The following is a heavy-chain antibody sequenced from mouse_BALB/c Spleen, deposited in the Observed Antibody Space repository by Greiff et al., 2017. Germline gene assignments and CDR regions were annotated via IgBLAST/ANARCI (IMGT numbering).Heavy chain of an antibody. CDR1: GYTFTSYW. J-gene: IGHJ1*01. V-gene: IGHV1-87*01. D-gene: IGHD2-14*01. CDR3: ARSYYRYENWYFAV. CDR2: IYPGDGDT. Sequence: QVQLKQSGAELARPGASVKLSCKASGYTFTSYWMQWVKQRPGQGLEWIGAIYPGDGDTRYTQKFKGKATLTADKSSSTAYMQLSSLASEDSAVYYCARSYYRYENWYFAVWGAGTTVTVSS.